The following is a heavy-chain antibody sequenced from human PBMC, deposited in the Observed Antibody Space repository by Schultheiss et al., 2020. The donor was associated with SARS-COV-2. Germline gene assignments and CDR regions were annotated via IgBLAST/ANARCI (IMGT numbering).Heavy chain of an antibody. CDR2: IWYDGSNK. D-gene: IGHD3-22*01. CDR3: ARDLGNYYDSSGYYGEDY. CDR1: GFTFSSYG. Sequence: AGSLRLSCAASGFTFSSYGMHWVRQAPGKGLEWVAVIWYDGSNKYYADSVKGRFTISRDNSKNTLYLQMNSLRAEDTAVYYCARDLGNYYDSSGYYGEDYWGQGTLVTVSS. V-gene: IGHV3-33*01. J-gene: IGHJ4*02.